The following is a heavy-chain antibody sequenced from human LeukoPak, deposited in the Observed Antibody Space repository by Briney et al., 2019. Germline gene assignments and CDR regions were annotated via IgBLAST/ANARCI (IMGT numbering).Heavy chain of an antibody. CDR2: ISYDGSNE. D-gene: IGHD3-16*02. J-gene: IGHJ4*02. Sequence: GSLRLSCVASGFTFSSYGMHWVRQAPGKGLEWVAFISYDGSNENIADSVKGRFFISRDNSKDTLYLQMNSLRAEDTAVYYCAKGPAPRLGEFSYHALVDYWGQGTLVTVSS. CDR3: AKGPAPRLGEFSYHALVDY. V-gene: IGHV3-30*18. CDR1: GFTFSSYG.